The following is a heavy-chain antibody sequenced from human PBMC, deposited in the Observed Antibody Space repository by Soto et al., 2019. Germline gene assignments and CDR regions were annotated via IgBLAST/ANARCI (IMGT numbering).Heavy chain of an antibody. Sequence: EVQLLESGGGLEQPGGSLRLSWATSGFTFSNYDMKWVRQAPGKGLEWVSGISPSGDSTYYADSVKGRFTISRDNSKNTLSLQMNSLRAEATAVYYCANSRRWFGDYCGQGTLVTVSA. CDR3: ANSRRWFGDY. J-gene: IGHJ4*02. CDR2: ISPSGDST. D-gene: IGHD3-10*01. V-gene: IGHV3-23*01. CDR1: GFTFSNYD.